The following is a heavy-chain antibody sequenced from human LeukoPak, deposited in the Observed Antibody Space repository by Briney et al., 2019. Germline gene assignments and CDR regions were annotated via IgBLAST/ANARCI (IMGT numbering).Heavy chain of an antibody. Sequence: GGSLRLSCAASGFTFSSYSMNWVRQAPGKGLEWVSSISSSSSYIYYADSVKGRFTISRDNAKNSLYLQRNSLRAEDTAVYYCARTHFSDDAFDIWGQGTMVTVSS. J-gene: IGHJ3*02. V-gene: IGHV3-21*01. D-gene: IGHD6-25*01. CDR1: GFTFSSYS. CDR3: ARTHFSDDAFDI. CDR2: ISSSSSYI.